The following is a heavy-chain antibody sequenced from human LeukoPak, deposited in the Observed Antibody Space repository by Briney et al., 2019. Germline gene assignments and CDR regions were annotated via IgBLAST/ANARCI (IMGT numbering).Heavy chain of an antibody. CDR3: AKDLYSGDWYPTTFDS. V-gene: IGHV3-30*04. Sequence: PGRSLRLSCAASGFTFSSYAMHWVRQAPGKGLEWVAVISYDGSNKYYADSVKGRFTISRDNSQNTLDLQMNSLRAEDTAVFYCAKDLYSGDWYPTTFDSWGQGTLVTVSS. CDR1: GFTFSSYA. D-gene: IGHD6-19*01. J-gene: IGHJ4*02. CDR2: ISYDGSNK.